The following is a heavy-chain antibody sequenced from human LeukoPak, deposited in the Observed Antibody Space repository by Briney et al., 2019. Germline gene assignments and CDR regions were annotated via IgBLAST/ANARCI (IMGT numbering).Heavy chain of an antibody. CDR3: AKDDYDYVWGSYRYEGSYFDY. D-gene: IGHD3-16*02. CDR1: GFTFSSYG. Sequence: GGSLRLSCAASGFTFSSYGMHWVRQAPGKGLEWVAVISYDGSNKYYADSVKGRFTISRDNSKNTLYLQMNSLRAGDTAVYYCAKDDYDYVWGSYRYEGSYFDYWGQGTLVTVSS. J-gene: IGHJ4*02. V-gene: IGHV3-30*18. CDR2: ISYDGSNK.